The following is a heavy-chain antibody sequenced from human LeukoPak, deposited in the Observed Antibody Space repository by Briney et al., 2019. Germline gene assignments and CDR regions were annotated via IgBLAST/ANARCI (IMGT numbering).Heavy chain of an antibody. V-gene: IGHV3-23*01. J-gene: IGHJ3*02. CDR3: AKGSITMIVVVIIPDAFDI. D-gene: IGHD3-22*01. Sequence: GGSLRLSCAASGFTFSSYAMSWVRQAPGKGLEWVSAISGSGGSTYYADSVKGRFTISRDNSKNTLYLQMNSLRAEDTAVYYCAKGSITMIVVVIIPDAFDIWGQGTMVTISS. CDR1: GFTFSSYA. CDR2: ISGSGGST.